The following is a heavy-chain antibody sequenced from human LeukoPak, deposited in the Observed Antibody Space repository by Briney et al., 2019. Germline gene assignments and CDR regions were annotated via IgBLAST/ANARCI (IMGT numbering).Heavy chain of an antibody. CDR1: GFTFSSYE. D-gene: IGHD3-10*01. J-gene: IGHJ4*02. Sequence: PGGSLRLSCAASGFTFSSYEMNWVRQAPGKGLEWVSYISGSGSPIYYADSVKGRFTISRDNSKNTLHLQMNSLRAEDTAVYYCARAAGMVRGVINYWGQGTLVTVSS. CDR3: ARAAGMVRGVINY. V-gene: IGHV3-48*03. CDR2: ISGSGSPI.